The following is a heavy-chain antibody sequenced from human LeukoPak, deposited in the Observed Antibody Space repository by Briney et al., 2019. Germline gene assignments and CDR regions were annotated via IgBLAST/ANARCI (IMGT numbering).Heavy chain of an antibody. CDR2: ISGSGGST. CDR3: AKERITMIVG. J-gene: IGHJ4*02. Sequence: PGGSLRLSCAASGFNFSSYAISLVRQAPGKGLEWVSAISGSGGSTYYADSVKGRFTISRDNSKNTLYLQMNSLRAENTAVYYCAKERITMIVGWGQGTLVTVSS. CDR1: GFNFSSYA. V-gene: IGHV3-23*01. D-gene: IGHD3-22*01.